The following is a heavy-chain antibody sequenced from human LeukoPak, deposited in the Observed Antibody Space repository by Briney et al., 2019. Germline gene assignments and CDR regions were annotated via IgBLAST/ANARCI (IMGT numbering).Heavy chain of an antibody. J-gene: IGHJ4*02. CDR1: GGSFSGYY. CDR3: AGGYSGSYQIAY. D-gene: IGHD1-26*01. Sequence: SETLSLTCAVYGGSFSGYYWSWIRQPPGKGLEWIGEINHSGSTNYNPSLKGRVTISVDTSKNQFSLKLSSVTAADTAVYYCAGGYSGSYQIAYWGQGALVTVST. CDR2: INHSGST. V-gene: IGHV4-34*01.